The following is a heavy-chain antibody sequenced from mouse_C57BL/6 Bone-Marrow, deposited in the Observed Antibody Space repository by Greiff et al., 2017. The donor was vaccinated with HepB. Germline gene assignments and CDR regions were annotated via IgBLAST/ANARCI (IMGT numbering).Heavy chain of an antibody. V-gene: IGHV1-55*01. CDR3: ARRVRDWFAY. D-gene: IGHD5-1*01. Sequence: QVQLKQPGAELVKPGASVKMSCKASGYTFTSYWITWVKQRPGQGLEWIGDIYPGSGSTNYNEKFKSKATLTVDKSSSTAYMQLISLTSEDSAVYYCARRVRDWFAYWGQGTLVTVSA. CDR1: GYTFTSYW. J-gene: IGHJ3*01. CDR2: IYPGSGST.